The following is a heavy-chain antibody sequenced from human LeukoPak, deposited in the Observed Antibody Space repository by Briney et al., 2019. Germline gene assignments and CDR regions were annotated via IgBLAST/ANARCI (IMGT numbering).Heavy chain of an antibody. CDR1: GFTVSSNY. CDR3: AKARYYYDSSGFSWYFDL. D-gene: IGHD3-22*01. J-gene: IGHJ2*01. V-gene: IGHV3-9*01. Sequence: PGGSLRLSCAASGFTVSSNYMSWVRQAPGKGLEWVSGIGWNSGNIGYADSVKGRFTISRDNAKNSLYLQMNSLRAEDTALYYCAKARYYYDSSGFSWYFDLWGRGTLVTVSS. CDR2: IGWNSGNI.